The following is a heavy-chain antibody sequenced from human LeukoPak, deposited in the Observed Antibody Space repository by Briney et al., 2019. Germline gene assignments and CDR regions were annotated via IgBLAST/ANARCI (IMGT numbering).Heavy chain of an antibody. D-gene: IGHD6-13*01. CDR3: ARDVYSSSWPYYFDY. Sequence: GASVKVSCKASGYTFTSYAMNWVRQAPGQRLEWMGWINAGNGNTKYSQEFQGRVTITRDTSASTAYMELSSLRSEDMAVYYCARDVYSSSWPYYFDYWGQGTLVTVSS. CDR1: GYTFTSYA. J-gene: IGHJ4*02. CDR2: INAGNGNT. V-gene: IGHV1-3*03.